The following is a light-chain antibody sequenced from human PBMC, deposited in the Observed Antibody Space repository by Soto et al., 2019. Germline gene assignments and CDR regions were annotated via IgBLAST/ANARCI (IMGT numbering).Light chain of an antibody. CDR2: DAS. CDR1: ESISTW. CDR3: QQSSTYPWT. V-gene: IGKV1-5*01. Sequence: QVTQSPSTLAASVLDRGIITGRASESISTWLAWYQQKPGRAPKLLIFDASSLASRVSYRFSGRGSGTQFTLTISSLQPDDFATYYCQQSSTYPWTFGQGTKVDIK. J-gene: IGKJ1*01.